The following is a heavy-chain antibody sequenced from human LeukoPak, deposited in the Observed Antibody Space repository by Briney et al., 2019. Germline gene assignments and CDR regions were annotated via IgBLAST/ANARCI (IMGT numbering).Heavy chain of an antibody. CDR1: GFTFSDYY. D-gene: IGHD6-13*01. Sequence: GGSLRLSCAAPGFTFSDYYMSWIRQAPGKGLEWVSYISSSGSTIYYADSVKGRFTISRDNAKNSLYLQMNSLRAEDTAVYYCARMNYSSSRSSLAFDIWGQGTMVTVSS. V-gene: IGHV3-11*01. CDR2: ISSSGSTI. J-gene: IGHJ3*02. CDR3: ARMNYSSSRSSLAFDI.